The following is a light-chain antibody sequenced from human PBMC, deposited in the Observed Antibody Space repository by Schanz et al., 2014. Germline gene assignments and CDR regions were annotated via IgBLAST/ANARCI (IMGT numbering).Light chain of an antibody. Sequence: QSVLTQPPSVSAAPGQKVTISCSGGASNVGDNDVSWYQQFPGTAPKLLIYDDNKRPSGIPDRFSVSKSGTSATLDITGLQTDDEADYYCGTWDSSLSVVVFGGGTKLT. CDR2: DDN. V-gene: IGLV1-51*01. CDR1: ASNVGDND. CDR3: GTWDSSLSVVV. J-gene: IGLJ3*02.